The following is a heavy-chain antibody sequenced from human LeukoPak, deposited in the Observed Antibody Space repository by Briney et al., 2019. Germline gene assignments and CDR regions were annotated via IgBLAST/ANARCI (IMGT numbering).Heavy chain of an antibody. V-gene: IGHV1-18*01. D-gene: IGHD2-21*02. CDR2: ISAYNGNT. Sequence: GASVKVSCKASGYTFTSYGISWVRQAPGQGLEWMGWISAYNGNTNYAQKLQGRVTTTTDTSTSTAYMELRSLRSDDTAVYYCARDPCGGDCYGTYFDYWGQGTLVTVSS. CDR1: GYTFTSYG. CDR3: ARDPCGGDCYGTYFDY. J-gene: IGHJ4*02.